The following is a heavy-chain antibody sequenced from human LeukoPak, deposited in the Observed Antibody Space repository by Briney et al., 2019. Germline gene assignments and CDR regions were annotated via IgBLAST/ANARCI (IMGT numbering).Heavy chain of an antibody. CDR3: ARDRGYSGYDCDY. CDR2: ISSSSSYI. CDR1: GFTFSSYS. V-gene: IGHV3-21*01. Sequence: GGSLRLSCAASGFTFSSYSMNWVRQAPGKGLEWVSSISSSSSYIYYADSVKGRFTISRDNAKNSLYLQMNSLRAEDTAVYYCARDRGYSGYDCDYWGQGTLVTVSS. D-gene: IGHD5-12*01. J-gene: IGHJ4*02.